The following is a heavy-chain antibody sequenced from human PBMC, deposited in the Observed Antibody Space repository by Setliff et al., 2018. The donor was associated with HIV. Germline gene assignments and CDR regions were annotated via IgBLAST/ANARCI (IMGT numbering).Heavy chain of an antibody. D-gene: IGHD2-21*02. J-gene: IGHJ3*02. CDR3: ARGQGCGGGCHYAFEM. Sequence: PSETLSLTCTVSGDSISSVFYWGWIRQPPGKGLEWIGSIYHSGNTYYMPSLQSRVTISVDMSKNQFSLNLNSVTAADTAVYYCARGQGCGGGCHYAFEMWGQGTMVTVS. V-gene: IGHV4-38-2*02. CDR1: GDSISSVFY. CDR2: IYHSGNT.